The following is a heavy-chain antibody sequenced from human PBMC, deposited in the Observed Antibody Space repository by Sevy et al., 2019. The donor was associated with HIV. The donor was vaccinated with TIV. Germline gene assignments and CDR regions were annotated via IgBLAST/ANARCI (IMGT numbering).Heavy chain of an antibody. V-gene: IGHV3-7*01. CDR1: GFTFSSYW. CDR3: ARDLRRSNYRNWYFDL. J-gene: IGHJ2*01. Sequence: GGSLRLSCAASGFTFSSYWMSWVRQAPGKGLEWVANIKQDGSEKYYVDSVKGRFTISRDNAKNSLYLQMNSLRVEDTAVYYCARDLRRSNYRNWYFDLWGRGTLVTVSS. CDR2: IKQDGSEK. D-gene: IGHD4-4*01.